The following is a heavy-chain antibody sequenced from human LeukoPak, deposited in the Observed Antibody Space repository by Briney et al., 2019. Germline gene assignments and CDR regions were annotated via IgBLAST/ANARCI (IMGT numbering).Heavy chain of an antibody. Sequence: GGSLRLSCAASGFTFSSYNMNWVRQAPGKGLEWVSSITSSSSYIYYADSVKGRFTISRDNARNSLSLQMNSLRAEDTAVYYCARYRFVVGATDSFDIWGQGTMVTVSS. CDR3: ARYRFVVGATDSFDI. CDR1: GFTFSSYN. J-gene: IGHJ3*02. D-gene: IGHD1-26*01. CDR2: ITSSSSYI. V-gene: IGHV3-21*01.